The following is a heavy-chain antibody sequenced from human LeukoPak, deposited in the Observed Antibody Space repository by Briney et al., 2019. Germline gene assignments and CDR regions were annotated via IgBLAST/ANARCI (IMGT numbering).Heavy chain of an antibody. CDR3: ARKYYYDSSGYYDAPPVGYFDY. CDR2: IYSGGST. J-gene: IGHJ4*02. V-gene: IGHV3-66*01. CDR1: GFTVSSNY. Sequence: GGSLRLSCAASGFTVSSNYMSWVRQAPGKGLEWVSVIYSGGSTYYADSVKGRFTISRDNSKNTLYLQMNSLRAEDTAVYYCARKYYYDSSGYYDAPPVGYFDYWGQGTLVTVSS. D-gene: IGHD3-22*01.